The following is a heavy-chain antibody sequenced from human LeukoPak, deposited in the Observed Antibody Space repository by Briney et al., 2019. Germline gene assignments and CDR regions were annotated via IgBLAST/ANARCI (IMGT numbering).Heavy chain of an antibody. D-gene: IGHD6-6*01. Sequence: PGGSLRLSCAASGFTFSSYWMRWVRQAPGKGLVWVSRINSDGSSTSYADSVKGRFTISRDNAKNTLYLQMNSLRAEDTAVYYCARAWSIAARPSGYWGQGTLVTVSS. CDR3: ARAWSIAARPSGY. V-gene: IGHV3-74*01. J-gene: IGHJ4*02. CDR1: GFTFSSYW. CDR2: INSDGSST.